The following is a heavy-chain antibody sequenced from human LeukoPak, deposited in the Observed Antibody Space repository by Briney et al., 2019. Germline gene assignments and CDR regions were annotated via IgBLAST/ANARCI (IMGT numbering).Heavy chain of an antibody. V-gene: IGHV4-34*01. J-gene: IGHJ6*03. D-gene: IGHD3-10*01. CDR2: INHSGST. Sequence: SETLSLTSAVYGGSFSGYYWSWIRQPPGKGLEWIGEINHSGSTNYNPSLKSRVTISVDTSKNQFSLKLSSVTAADTAVYYCARGRGSGSYFYYYYYMDVWGKGTTVTVSS. CDR1: GGSFSGYY. CDR3: ARGRGSGSYFYYYYYMDV.